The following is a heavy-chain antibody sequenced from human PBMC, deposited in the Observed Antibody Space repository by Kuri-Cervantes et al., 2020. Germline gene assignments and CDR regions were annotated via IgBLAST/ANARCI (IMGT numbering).Heavy chain of an antibody. CDR2: INHSGST. V-gene: IGHV4-34*01. J-gene: IGHJ5*02. Sequence: GSLRLSCAVYGGSFSGYYWSWIRQPPGKGLEWIGEINHSGSTNYNPSLKSRATISVDTSKNQFSLKLSSVTAADTAVYYCARGRIAAAGTRWFDPWGQGTLVTVSS. CDR3: ARGRIAAAGTRWFDP. D-gene: IGHD6-13*01. CDR1: GGSFSGYY.